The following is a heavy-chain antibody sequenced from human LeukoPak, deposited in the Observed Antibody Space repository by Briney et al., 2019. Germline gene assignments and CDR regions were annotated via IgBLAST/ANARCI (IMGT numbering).Heavy chain of an antibody. D-gene: IGHD2-15*01. J-gene: IGHJ6*03. Sequence: PGRSLRLSCAASGFTFSSYAMHWVRQAPGKGLEWVSSISSSSSYIYYADSVKGRFTISRDNAKNSLYLQMNSLRAEYTAVYYCARDDGDIVVVVAATQPWYMDVWGKGPTVTVSS. V-gene: IGHV3-21*01. CDR2: ISSSSSYI. CDR3: ARDDGDIVVVVAATQPWYMDV. CDR1: GFTFSSYA.